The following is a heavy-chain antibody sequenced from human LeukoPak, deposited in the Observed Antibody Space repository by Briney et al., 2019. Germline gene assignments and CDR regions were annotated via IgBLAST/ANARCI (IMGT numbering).Heavy chain of an antibody. CDR1: GFTLSTFD. CDR2: ISTSSRYI. CDR3: ARADCSGSTCYLRHSWFDP. D-gene: IGHD2-2*01. Sequence: GGSLRLSCAASGFTLSTFDMNWVRQARGKVLEWVSSISTSSRYIYYRDSVKGRFTISRDDAKNSLYLQMNSLTVEDTAVYYCARADCSGSTCYLRHSWFDPWGQGTLVTVSS. V-gene: IGHV3-21*06. J-gene: IGHJ5*02.